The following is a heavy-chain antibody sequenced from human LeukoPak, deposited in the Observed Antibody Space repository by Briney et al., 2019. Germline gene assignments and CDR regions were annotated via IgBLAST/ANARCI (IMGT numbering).Heavy chain of an antibody. J-gene: IGHJ5*02. Sequence: GGSLRLSCVASGFSFSDYYMSWIRQAPGKGLEWVSYISSSSSYTSYADSVKGRFTISRDNAKNSLYLQMNSLRAEDTAVYYCARLIVVVVAAGDWFDPWGQGTLVTVSS. V-gene: IGHV3-11*03. CDR1: GFSFSDYY. D-gene: IGHD2-15*01. CDR3: ARLIVVVVAAGDWFDP. CDR2: ISSSSSYT.